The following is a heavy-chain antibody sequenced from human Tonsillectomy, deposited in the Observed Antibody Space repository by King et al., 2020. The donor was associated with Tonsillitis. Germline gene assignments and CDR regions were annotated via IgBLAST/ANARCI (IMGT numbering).Heavy chain of an antibody. V-gene: IGHV4-39*01. J-gene: IGHJ6*02. Sequence: QLQESGPGLVKPSEALSLTCTVSGGSISSSSYYWGWIRQPPGKGLEWIGNIYYSGSTYYNPSLKSRVTMSVDTSKNQFSLKLSSVTAADTAVYYCARHYSYYDGMDVWGQGTTVTVSS. CDR1: GGSISSSSYY. CDR3: ARHYSYYDGMDV. CDR2: IYYSGST.